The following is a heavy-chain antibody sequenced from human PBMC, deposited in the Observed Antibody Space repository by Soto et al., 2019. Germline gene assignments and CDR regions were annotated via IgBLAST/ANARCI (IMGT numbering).Heavy chain of an antibody. J-gene: IGHJ6*03. CDR3: ARGAINYYYEDV. CDR2: IKRDGSTT. V-gene: IGHV3-74*01. Sequence: EVQLVESGGGLVQPEGSLRLSCAASGFTFSDYWMRWVRQAPGKGLEWVSRIKRDGSTTNYADSVKGRFTISRDNAKNTLYLEMNSLRVEDTADYYCARGAINYYYEDVWGKGTTVTVSS. CDR1: GFTFSDYW.